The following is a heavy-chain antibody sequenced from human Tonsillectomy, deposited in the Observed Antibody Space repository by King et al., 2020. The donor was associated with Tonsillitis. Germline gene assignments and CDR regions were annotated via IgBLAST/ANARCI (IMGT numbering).Heavy chain of an antibody. CDR2: LSGSGGSP. D-gene: IGHD5-24*01. CDR1: GFTFSSYA. J-gene: IGHJ5*02. Sequence: VQLVESGGGLVQPGGSLGLSCAASGFTFSSYAMSWVRQAPGEGLEWVSALSGSGGSPYYADSMKGRFTISRDNSMNRLYLQMNSLRAEDTAIYYCAKPPGDSDGYNWTNTWGQGTLVTVSS. V-gene: IGHV3-23*04. CDR3: AKPPGDSDGYNWTNT.